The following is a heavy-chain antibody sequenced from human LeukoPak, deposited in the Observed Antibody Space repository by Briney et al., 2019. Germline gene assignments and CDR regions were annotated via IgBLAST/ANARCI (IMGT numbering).Heavy chain of an antibody. V-gene: IGHV4-30-2*01. D-gene: IGHD3-3*01. Sequence: PSQTLSLTCAVSGGSISSGGYSWSRIRQPPGKGLEWIGYIYHSGSTYYNPSLKSRVTISVDRSKNQFSLKLSSVTAADTAVYYCARGPYDFWSGYYLNYFDYWGQGTLVTVSS. CDR2: IYHSGST. CDR3: ARGPYDFWSGYYLNYFDY. J-gene: IGHJ4*02. CDR1: GGSISSGGYS.